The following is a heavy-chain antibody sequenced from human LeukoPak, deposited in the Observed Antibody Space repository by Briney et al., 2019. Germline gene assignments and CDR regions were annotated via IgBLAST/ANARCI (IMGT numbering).Heavy chain of an antibody. CDR1: GFTFSSYW. CDR3: AREDIVVVPAVYYFDY. CDR2: INSDGSST. V-gene: IGHV3-74*01. D-gene: IGHD2-2*01. Sequence: PGGSLRLSCAASGFTFSSYWMHWVRQAPGKGLVWVSRINSDGSSTIYADSVKSRFTIYRDNAKNTLYLQMNSLRAEDTAVYYCAREDIVVVPAVYYFDYWGQGTLVTVSS. J-gene: IGHJ4*02.